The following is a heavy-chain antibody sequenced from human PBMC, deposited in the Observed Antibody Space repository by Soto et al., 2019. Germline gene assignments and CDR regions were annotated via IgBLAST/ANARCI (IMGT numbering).Heavy chain of an antibody. CDR3: ARSIRGPRRFNGMDV. CDR1: GFSLTSPGMC. Sequence: ESGPTLVNPTATLTLTCTFSGFSLTSPGMCVSWVRQSPGKALEWLALIERDDDDKYYSTSLKTRLTISKDTRKNQVVLTMANMEPADTATYYCARSIRGPRRFNGMDVWGQGTTVTVSS. CDR2: IERDDDDK. J-gene: IGHJ6*02. V-gene: IGHV2-70*13. D-gene: IGHD1-20*01.